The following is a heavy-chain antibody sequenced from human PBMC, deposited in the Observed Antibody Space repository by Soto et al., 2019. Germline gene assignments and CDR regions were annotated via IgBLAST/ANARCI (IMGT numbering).Heavy chain of an antibody. Sequence: EVQLLESGGGLVQPGVSLRLSCAASGFTFSSYAMSWVRQAPGKGLEWVSSISGSGSSKYYADSVKGRFTISRDNSKNTLYLQMNSLRAEDTAVYYCATLPFGGDGMDVWGQGTTVTVSS. J-gene: IGHJ6*02. CDR1: GFTFSSYA. D-gene: IGHD3-10*01. CDR2: ISGSGSSK. V-gene: IGHV3-23*01. CDR3: ATLPFGGDGMDV.